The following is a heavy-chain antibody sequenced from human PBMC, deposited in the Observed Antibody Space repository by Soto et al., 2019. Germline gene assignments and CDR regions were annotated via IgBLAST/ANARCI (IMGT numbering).Heavy chain of an antibody. J-gene: IGHJ5*02. CDR3: ARGRHWFGP. Sequence: SETLSLTCTVSGISITSSYWYWFRQSPGKGLEWIGQISDRGDINYNPPLESRVAISTDTSTNQVSLTLTAVNAADTAVYFCARGRHWFGPWGQGTLVTVSS. CDR2: ISDRGDI. V-gene: IGHV4-59*08. CDR1: GISITSSY.